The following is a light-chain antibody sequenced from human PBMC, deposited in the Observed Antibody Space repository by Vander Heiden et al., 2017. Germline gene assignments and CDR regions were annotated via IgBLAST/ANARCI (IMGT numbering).Light chain of an antibody. J-gene: IGKJ1*01. CDR3: QQYNSYSRT. V-gene: IGKV1-5*03. CDR1: QSIGSW. Sequence: DIQMTQSPSTLSASVGARVIITCRASQSIGSWLAWYQQKPGKAPTLLIYKASSLEGGVPSRFSGSGSGTEFTLTISSLQPDDFATYYCQQYNSYSRTFGQGTKVEIK. CDR2: KAS.